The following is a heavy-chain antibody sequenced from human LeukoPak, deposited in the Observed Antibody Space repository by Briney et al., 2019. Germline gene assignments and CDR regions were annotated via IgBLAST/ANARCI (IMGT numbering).Heavy chain of an antibody. V-gene: IGHV4-59*02. J-gene: IGHJ5*01. CDR2: IFHTGIT. Sequence: SETLSLTCTVSGGSVTKYYWHWIRQAPGKGLEWIGFIFHTGITNYNPSLKSRVTISVDTSKNQFSLKLTSVTAADTAVYFCARDLFPIICFESWGQGTLVTVSS. CDR1: GGSVTKYY. CDR3: ARDLFPIICFES. D-gene: IGHD1-14*01.